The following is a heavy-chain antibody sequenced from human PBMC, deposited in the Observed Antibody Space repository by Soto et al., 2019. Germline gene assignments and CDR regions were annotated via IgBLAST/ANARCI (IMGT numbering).Heavy chain of an antibody. D-gene: IGHD6-13*01. J-gene: IGHJ4*02. V-gene: IGHV3-23*01. CDR1: GFTFSGHA. CDR2: LSDSGGSI. Sequence: LRLSCTASGFTFSGHAMTWVRQAPGKGLEWVSGLSDSGGSIYYADSVKGRFTISRDNSMNTLYLQMNTLRAEDTALYYCAKVSSSWYAGFFDLWGRGTLVTVSS. CDR3: AKVSSSWYAGFFDL.